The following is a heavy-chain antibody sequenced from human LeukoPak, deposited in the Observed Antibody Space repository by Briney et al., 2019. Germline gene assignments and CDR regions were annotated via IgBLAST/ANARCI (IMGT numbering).Heavy chain of an antibody. CDR3: ARVDYGDYAEYFQH. CDR2: IYPGDSDT. Sequence: GESLKISCKGNGCSFTSYWIGCVRQMPGKGLEWMGIIYPGDSDTRYSPSFQGQVTISADKSISTAYLQWSSLKASDTAMYYCARVDYGDYAEYFQHWGQGTLVTVSS. CDR1: GCSFTSYW. J-gene: IGHJ1*01. D-gene: IGHD4-17*01. V-gene: IGHV5-51*01.